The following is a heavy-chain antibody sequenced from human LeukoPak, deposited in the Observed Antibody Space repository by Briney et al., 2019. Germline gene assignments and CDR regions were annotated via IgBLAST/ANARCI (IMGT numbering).Heavy chain of an antibody. CDR1: GDSVSSNSAA. J-gene: IGHJ4*02. CDR2: TYYRSKWYN. D-gene: IGHD5-18*01. V-gene: IGHV6-1*01. Sequence: SQTLPLTCAISGDSVSSNSAAWNWIRQSPSRGLEWLGRTYYRSKWYNDYAVSVKSRITINPDTSKNQFSLQLNSVTPEDTAVYYCAREGDVDTAMVTGFDYWGQGTLVTVSS. CDR3: AREGDVDTAMVTGFDY.